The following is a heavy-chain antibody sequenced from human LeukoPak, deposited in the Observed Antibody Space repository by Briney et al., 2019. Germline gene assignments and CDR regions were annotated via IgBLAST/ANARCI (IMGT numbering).Heavy chain of an antibody. D-gene: IGHD3-22*01. Sequence: GGSLRLSCAASGFTFSSYGMHWVRQAPGKGLEWVAFIRYDGSNKYYADSVKGRVTISRDNSKNTLYLQMNSMRAADRAVYYCAREGLVGVSKGEGDFLKDYYYMDVWGKGTTVTISS. CDR3: AREGLVGVSKGEGDFLKDYYYMDV. V-gene: IGHV3-30*02. J-gene: IGHJ6*03. CDR2: IRYDGSNK. CDR1: GFTFSSYG.